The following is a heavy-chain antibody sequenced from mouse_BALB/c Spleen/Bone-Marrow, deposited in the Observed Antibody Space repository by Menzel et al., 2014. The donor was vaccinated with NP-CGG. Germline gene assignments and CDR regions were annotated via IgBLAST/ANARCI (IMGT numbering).Heavy chain of an antibody. CDR2: IDPASGNT. Sequence: EVHLVESGAELVKPGASVKLSCTASGFNIKDTYMYWVKQRPEQGLEWIGRIDPASGNTKYDPKFQDKATITADTSSNTAYLQLSSLTSEDTAVYYCARWEYYAMDYWGQGTSVTVSS. CDR1: GFNIKDTY. J-gene: IGHJ4*01. D-gene: IGHD4-1*01. CDR3: ARWEYYAMDY. V-gene: IGHV14-3*02.